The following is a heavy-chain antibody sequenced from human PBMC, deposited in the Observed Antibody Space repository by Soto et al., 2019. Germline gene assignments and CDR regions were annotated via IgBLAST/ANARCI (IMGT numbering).Heavy chain of an antibody. D-gene: IGHD3-3*01. CDR2: MDPNSGVS. J-gene: IGHJ6*02. CDR3: ARTRKFDFWRKGLDV. V-gene: IGHV1-8*01. Sequence: QVQLVQSGAEVKKPGASVRVSCKASGYTFTSNDITWVRQAPGQGLEWMGWMDPNSGVSGYAQRFQGRGTMTRNTSITTAHMELSSLTSEDTAVYYCARTRKFDFWRKGLDVWGQGTTVTVSS. CDR1: GYTFTSND.